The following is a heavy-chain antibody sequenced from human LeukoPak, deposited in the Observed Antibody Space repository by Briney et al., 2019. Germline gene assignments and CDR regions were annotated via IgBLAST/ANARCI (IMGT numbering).Heavy chain of an antibody. CDR3: VRDGGVSGYDLLDY. D-gene: IGHD5-12*01. Sequence: GRSLRLSCAASGFTFADYAMHWVRQAPGKGLEWVSGISWNSGSIGYADSVKGRFSISRDNAKNSLYLQMNSLRAEDTAVYYCVRDGGVSGYDLLDYWGQGTLVTVSS. CDR2: ISWNSGSI. V-gene: IGHV3-9*01. J-gene: IGHJ4*02. CDR1: GFTFADYA.